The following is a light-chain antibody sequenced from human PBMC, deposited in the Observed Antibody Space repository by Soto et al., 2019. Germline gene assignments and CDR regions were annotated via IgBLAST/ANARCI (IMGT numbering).Light chain of an antibody. Sequence: EIVLTQSPGTRSLSPGERAALSCRASQSFSSNYLAWYQQKPGQAPRLLISGASSRATGIPDRFSGSASGTAFALTVSRLEPEDFAVYYCQQYGSSAPYTFGQGTLLEI. CDR2: GAS. V-gene: IGKV3-20*01. J-gene: IGKJ2*01. CDR1: QSFSSNY. CDR3: QQYGSSAPYT.